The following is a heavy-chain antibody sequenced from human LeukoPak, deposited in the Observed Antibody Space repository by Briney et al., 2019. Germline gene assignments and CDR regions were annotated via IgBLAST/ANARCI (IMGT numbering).Heavy chain of an antibody. CDR3: ARFGWVPPSHCYY. CDR1: GLTFSNYW. D-gene: IGHD3-10*01. CDR2: INTDGSST. J-gene: IGHJ4*02. Sequence: GGSLRLFCAASGLTFSNYWMHWVRHAPGKGLVWVAQINTDGSSTVYADSVKGRFTISRDNAKNMMYLQMTSLRAEDTAVYYCARFGWVPPSHCYYWGRGTLVTVSS. V-gene: IGHV3-74*01.